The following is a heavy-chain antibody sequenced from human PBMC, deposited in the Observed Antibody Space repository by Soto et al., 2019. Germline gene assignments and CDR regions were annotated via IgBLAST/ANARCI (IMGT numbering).Heavy chain of an antibody. CDR1: GSTFTSYG. J-gene: IGHJ5*02. CDR3: GRAGTIFGEVNWFDP. D-gene: IGHD3-3*01. Sequence: QVQLVQSGAEVKKPGASVKVSCKASGSTFTSYGISWARQAPGQGLEWMGWISAYNGNTNYAQKPQGRVPMTTDTSTSTAYKELRSLRSDGTAVYYCGRAGTIFGEVNWFDPWGQGTLVTASS. CDR2: ISAYNGNT. V-gene: IGHV1-18*01.